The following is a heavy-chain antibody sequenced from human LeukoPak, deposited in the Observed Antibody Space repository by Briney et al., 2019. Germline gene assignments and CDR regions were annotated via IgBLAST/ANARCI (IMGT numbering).Heavy chain of an antibody. D-gene: IGHD3-9*01. CDR2: MNPNSGNT. J-gene: IGHJ6*01. Sequence: VKVSCKASGYTFTSYDINWVRQATGQGLEWVGWMNPNSGNTCYAQKFQGRVTMTRNTSISTAYMELSSLRSEDTAVYYCAREGPIYDILTGSNTRGHYYYYYGMDVWGQGATVTVSS. V-gene: IGHV1-8*01. CDR1: GYTFTSYD. CDR3: AREGPIYDILTGSNTRGHYYYYYGMDV.